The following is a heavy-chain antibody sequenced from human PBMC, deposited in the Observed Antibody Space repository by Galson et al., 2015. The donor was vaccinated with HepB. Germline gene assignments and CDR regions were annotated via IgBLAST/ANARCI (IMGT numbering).Heavy chain of an antibody. J-gene: IGHJ4*02. CDR2: IHHTGST. D-gene: IGHD4-17*01. Sequence: LEWIGEIHHTGSTNYNPSLQSRVTISTDKSKNQFSLKVNSVTAADTSVYYCARATLTTGFDSWGQGTLVTVSS. V-gene: IGHV4-4*02. CDR3: ARATLTTGFDS.